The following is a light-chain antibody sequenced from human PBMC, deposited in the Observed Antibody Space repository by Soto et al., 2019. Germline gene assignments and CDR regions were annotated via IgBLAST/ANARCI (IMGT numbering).Light chain of an antibody. V-gene: IGLV2-11*01. J-gene: IGLJ2*01. Sequence: QSVLTQPRSVSGSPGQSVTISCTGTSSDVGVSRSVSWYQQHPGKAPKLIISDVTKRPSGVPYRFSGSKSGNTASLTISGLQAADEADYYCCSYTSSSTVVFGGGTKVTVL. CDR1: SSDVGVSRS. CDR2: DVT. CDR3: CSYTSSSTVV.